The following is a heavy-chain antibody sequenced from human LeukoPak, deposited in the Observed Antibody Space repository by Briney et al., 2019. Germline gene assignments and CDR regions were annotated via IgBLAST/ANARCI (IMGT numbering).Heavy chain of an antibody. V-gene: IGHV4-59*08. J-gene: IGHJ6*02. CDR2: IYYSGST. Sequence: SETLSLTCTVSGGSISSYYWSWLRQPPGKGLEWIGYIYYSGSTNYNPALKSRVTISVDTSKNQFSLKLSSVTAADTAVYYCARRTDYYYYGMDVWGQGTTVTVSS. CDR1: GGSISSYY. CDR3: ARRTDYYYYGMDV.